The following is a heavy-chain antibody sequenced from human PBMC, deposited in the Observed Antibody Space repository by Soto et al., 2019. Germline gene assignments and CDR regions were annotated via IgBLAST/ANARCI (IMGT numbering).Heavy chain of an antibody. D-gene: IGHD3-10*01. CDR2: ISLDSGDT. J-gene: IGHJ4*02. V-gene: IGHV1-2*04. CDR1: GYAFTDYY. CDR3: ARVRGRTAIGGPPDY. Sequence: QVQLVQSGAEVKKPGASVKVSCKTSGYAFTDYYMHWVRQAPGQGLEWMGWISLDSGDTKYAQKFQGWITMTRDTSLNTGYMERRRLRSDDTAVYYCARVRGRTAIGGPPDYWGQGTLVTVSS.